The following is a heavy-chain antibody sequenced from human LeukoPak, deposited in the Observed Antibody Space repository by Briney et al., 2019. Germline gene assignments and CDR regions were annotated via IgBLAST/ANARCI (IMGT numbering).Heavy chain of an antibody. J-gene: IGHJ4*02. D-gene: IGHD6-19*01. CDR2: IHHSGST. V-gene: IGHV4-4*02. Sequence: SGTLSLTCAVSGGSISRSHWWSWVRQPPGKGLEWIGEIHHSGSTNYNPSLKSRVTISVDKFKNQFSLKLSSVTAADTAVYYCASKLTAVAGYFDCWGQGTLVTVSS. CDR3: ASKLTAVAGYFDC. CDR1: GGSISRSHW.